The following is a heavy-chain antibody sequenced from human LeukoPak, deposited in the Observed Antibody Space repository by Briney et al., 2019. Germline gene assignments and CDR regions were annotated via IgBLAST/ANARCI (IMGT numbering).Heavy chain of an antibody. CDR3: VRDGDTSGYTN. D-gene: IGHD3-22*01. CDR2: IKQDGSEK. Sequence: GGSLRLSCAASGFTFSSYWMHWVRQAPGKGLEWVANIKQDGSEKYYVDSVKGRFTISRDNAKNSLHLQVNSLRAEDTAVYSCVRDGDTSGYTNWGQGTLVTVSS. CDR1: GFTFSSYW. V-gene: IGHV3-7*01. J-gene: IGHJ4*02.